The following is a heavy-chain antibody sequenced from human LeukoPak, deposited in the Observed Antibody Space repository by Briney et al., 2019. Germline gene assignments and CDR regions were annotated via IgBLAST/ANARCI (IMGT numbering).Heavy chain of an antibody. J-gene: IGHJ6*02. V-gene: IGHV3-23*01. D-gene: IGHD6-25*01. Sequence: PGGSLRLSCAASGFTVSSNYMSWVRQAPGKGLEWVSAISGSGGSTYYAGSVKGRFTISRDNSKNTLYLQMNSLRAEDTAVYYCAKDQGNGIAAYGMDVWGQGTTVTVSS. CDR3: AKDQGNGIAAYGMDV. CDR1: GFTVSSNY. CDR2: ISGSGGST.